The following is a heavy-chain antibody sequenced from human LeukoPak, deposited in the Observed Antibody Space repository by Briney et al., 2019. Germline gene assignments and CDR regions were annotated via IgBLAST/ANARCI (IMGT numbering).Heavy chain of an antibody. D-gene: IGHD2-2*01. CDR3: ARAKVPAALYNWFDP. CDR2: IYYSGST. J-gene: IGHJ5*02. Sequence: SETLSLTCTVSGGSISSSSYYWGWIRQPPGKGLEWIESIYYSGSTYYNPSLKSRVTISVDTSKNQFSLKLSSVTAADTAVYYCARAKVPAALYNWFDPWGQGTLVTASS. CDR1: GGSISSSSYY. V-gene: IGHV4-39*07.